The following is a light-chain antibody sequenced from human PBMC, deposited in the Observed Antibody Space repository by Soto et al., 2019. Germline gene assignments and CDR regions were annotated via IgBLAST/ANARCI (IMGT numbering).Light chain of an antibody. CDR3: QQYGRLYT. J-gene: IGKJ2*01. V-gene: IGKV3-20*01. CDR1: QSVSSSY. Sequence: EIVLTQSPGTLSLSPGERATLSCRASQSVSSSYLAWYQQKPGQAPRLLIYGASSRATGIPDRFSGSGSGTDFTLTISRLEPADFAVYYCQQYGRLYTFGQWTKLEIK. CDR2: GAS.